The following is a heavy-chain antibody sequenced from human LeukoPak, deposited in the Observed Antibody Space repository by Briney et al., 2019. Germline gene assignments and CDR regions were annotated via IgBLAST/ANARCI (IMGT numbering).Heavy chain of an antibody. CDR3: ARDDPANYYGSGSYYNPPADSWFDP. D-gene: IGHD3-10*01. J-gene: IGHJ5*02. Sequence: ASVKVSCKASGYTFTSYGISWVRQAPGQGLEWVGWISAYNGNTNYAQNPQGRVTMTTDTSTSTAYMELRSLRSEDTAVYYCARDDPANYYGSGSYYNPPADSWFDPWGQGTLVTVSS. CDR2: ISAYNGNT. V-gene: IGHV1-18*01. CDR1: GYTFTSYG.